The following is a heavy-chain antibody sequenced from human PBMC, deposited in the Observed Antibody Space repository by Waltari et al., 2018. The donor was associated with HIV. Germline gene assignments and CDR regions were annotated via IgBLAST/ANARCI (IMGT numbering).Heavy chain of an antibody. CDR1: GGTFSSYA. CDR2: IIPIFGTA. D-gene: IGHD6-6*01. V-gene: IGHV1-69*01. CDR3: ARGLWESSSSPYYFDY. Sequence: QVQLVQSGAEVKNPGSSVKVSCKTSGGTFSSYAINWVRQAPGQGLEWMGGIIPIFGTANHVQKFQGRVTISADESTSTAYMELSSLTSEDTAVYYCARGLWESSSSPYYFDYWGQGTLVTVSS. J-gene: IGHJ4*02.